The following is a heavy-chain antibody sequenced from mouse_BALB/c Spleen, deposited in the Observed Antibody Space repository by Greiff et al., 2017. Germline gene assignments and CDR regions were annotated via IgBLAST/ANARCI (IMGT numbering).Heavy chain of an antibody. J-gene: IGHJ2*01. Sequence: QVQLQQSGAELMKPGASVKISCKATGYTFSSYWIEWVKQRPGHGLEWIGEILPGSGSTNYNEKFKGKATLTADTSSNTAYMQRSSLTSEDSAVYCCASDYDGYYVGYWGQGTTLTVSS. CDR3: ASDYDGYYVGY. D-gene: IGHD2-3*01. V-gene: IGHV1-9*01. CDR2: ILPGSGST. CDR1: GYTFSSYW.